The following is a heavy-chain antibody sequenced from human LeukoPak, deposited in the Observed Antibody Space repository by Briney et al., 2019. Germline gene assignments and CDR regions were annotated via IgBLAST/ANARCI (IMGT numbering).Heavy chain of an antibody. CDR1: GFTFSSYW. J-gene: IGHJ1*01. CDR2: IQQDGSEK. V-gene: IGHV3-7*01. D-gene: IGHD2-2*02. CDR3: AREVYCSTTSCYTGYFQH. Sequence: PGGSLRLSCAASGFTFSSYWMSWVRQAPGKGLEWVANIQQDGSEKYYVDSVKGRFTISRDNAKNSLYLQMNSLRAEDTAVYYCAREVYCSTTSCYTGYFQHWGQGTLVTVSS.